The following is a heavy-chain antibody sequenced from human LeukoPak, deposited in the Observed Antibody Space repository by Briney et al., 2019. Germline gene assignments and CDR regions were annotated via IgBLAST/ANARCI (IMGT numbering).Heavy chain of an antibody. CDR3: ARHSGCTYGYGFDY. Sequence: SETLSLTCTVSGVSISSDYWSWIRQPPGKGLEWIGYIYHSGHTMSNPSLKSRVTISIDTSNNKFSLKLSSVTAADTAVYYCARHSGCTYGYGFDYWGQGTLVTVSS. CDR2: IYHSGHT. D-gene: IGHD5-18*01. J-gene: IGHJ4*02. CDR1: GVSISSDY. V-gene: IGHV4-59*08.